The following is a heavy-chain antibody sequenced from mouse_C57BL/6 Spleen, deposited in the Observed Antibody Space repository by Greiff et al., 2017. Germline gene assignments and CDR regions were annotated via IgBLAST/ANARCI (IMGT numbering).Heavy chain of an antibody. J-gene: IGHJ2*01. CDR1: GFTFSSYT. V-gene: IGHV5-9*01. CDR2: ISGGGGNT. D-gene: IGHD2-3*01. Sequence: EVKLVESGGGLVKPGGSLKLSCAASGFTFSSYTMSWVRQTPEKRLAWVATISGGGGNTYYPDSVKGRVTISRDNAKNTLYLQMSSLRSEDTALSSCARQRVYDGYFGYWGHVTTLPVSS. CDR3: ARQRVYDGYFGY.